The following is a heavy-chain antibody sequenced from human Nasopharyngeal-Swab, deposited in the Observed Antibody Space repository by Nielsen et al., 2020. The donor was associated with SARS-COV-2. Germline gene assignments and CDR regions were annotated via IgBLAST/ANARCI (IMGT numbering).Heavy chain of an antibody. D-gene: IGHD3-10*01. V-gene: IGHV1-69*04. Sequence: SVKVSCKASGGTFSSYAISWVRQAPGQGLEWMGRIIPILGIANFAQKFQGRATITADKSTSTAYMELSSLRSEDTAVYYCARGNRITMVRGVPYYYYYGMDVWGQGTTVTVSS. CDR2: IIPILGIA. CDR3: ARGNRITMVRGVPYYYYYGMDV. J-gene: IGHJ6*02. CDR1: GGTFSSYA.